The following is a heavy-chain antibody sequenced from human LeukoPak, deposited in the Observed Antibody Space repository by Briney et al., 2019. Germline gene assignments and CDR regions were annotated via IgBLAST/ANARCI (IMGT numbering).Heavy chain of an antibody. Sequence: GGSLRLSCAASGFTFSTFGMNWVRQAPGKGLEWVSFISSSSSYIYYADSVKGRFTISRDNAKNSLYLQMNSLRAEDTAVYYCARDPGGRFYSATAEYFQHWGQGTLVTVSS. CDR3: ARDPGGRFYSATAEYFQH. V-gene: IGHV3-21*01. CDR1: GFTFSTFG. CDR2: ISSSSSYI. D-gene: IGHD2-15*01. J-gene: IGHJ1*01.